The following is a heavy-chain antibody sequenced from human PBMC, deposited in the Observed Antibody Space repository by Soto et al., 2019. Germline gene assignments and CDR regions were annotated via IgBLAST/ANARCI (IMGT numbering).Heavy chain of an antibody. Sequence: QVQLQQWGAGLLKPSETLSLSCAVAGGSLRGYNWNWIRQSPGKGLEWIGEINHGGTTNYNPSLNSRAIKSVDTSKNHFSLKLNSVSAADTAVYFCAGGGAQAFRGSGTYHYGYGMDVWGQGIAVTVSS. J-gene: IGHJ6*02. CDR3: AGGGAQAFRGSGTYHYGYGMDV. D-gene: IGHD3-10*01. CDR2: INHGGTT. CDR1: GGSLRGYN. V-gene: IGHV4-34*02.